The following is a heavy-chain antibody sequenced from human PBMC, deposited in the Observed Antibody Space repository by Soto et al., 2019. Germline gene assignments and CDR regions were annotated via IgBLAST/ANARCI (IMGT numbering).Heavy chain of an antibody. V-gene: IGHV1-18*01. J-gene: IGHJ4*02. Sequence: GASVKVSCKASGYTFTSYGISWVRQAPGQGLEWMGWISGYNGNTNSAQKFQGRATMTTDTSTSTAYMELSSLRSDDTAMYYCARDYPYFPILFGDGGGGGFDYWGQGTLVTVSS. CDR2: ISGYNGNT. CDR3: ARDYPYFPILFGDGGGGGFDY. D-gene: IGHD3-16*01. CDR1: GYTFTSYG.